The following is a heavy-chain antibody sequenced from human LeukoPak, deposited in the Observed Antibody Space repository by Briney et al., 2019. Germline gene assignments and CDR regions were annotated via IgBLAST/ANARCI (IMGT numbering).Heavy chain of an antibody. J-gene: IGHJ4*02. CDR1: GYTFTSYG. V-gene: IGHV1-18*01. CDR3: ARSVDIVATIRSFDY. CDR2: ISAYNGNT. D-gene: IGHD5-12*01. Sequence: ASVKVSCKASGYTFTSYGISWVRQAPGQGLEWMGWISAYNGNTNYAQKLQGRVTMTTDTSTSTAYTELRSLRSDDTAVYYCARSVDIVATIRSFDYWGQGTLVTVSS.